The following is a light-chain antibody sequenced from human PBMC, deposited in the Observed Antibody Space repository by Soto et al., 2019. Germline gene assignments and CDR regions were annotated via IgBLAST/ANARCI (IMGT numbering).Light chain of an antibody. V-gene: IGKV1-39*01. Sequence: DIQMTQSPPSLSASVGDRLTITCRASQSIGKFLNWYQQKPGTAPNLLISAASSLQSGVPSRFSGTGSGTEFTLTISSLQPEDFATYFCQQSYATPRTFGQGTKVDIK. J-gene: IGKJ1*01. CDR2: AAS. CDR3: QQSYATPRT. CDR1: QSIGKF.